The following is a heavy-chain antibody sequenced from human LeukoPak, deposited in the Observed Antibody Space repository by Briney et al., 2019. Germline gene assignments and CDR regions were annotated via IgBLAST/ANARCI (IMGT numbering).Heavy chain of an antibody. CDR2: IYPGDSDT. D-gene: IGHD2-2*02. V-gene: IGHV5-51*01. CDR3: ARGPYAYTSSATLGSYNWFDP. J-gene: IGHJ5*02. CDR1: GYSFPNYW. Sequence: GESLKISCKGSGYSFPNYWIGWVRQMPGKGLEWMGIIYPGDSDTRYSPSFQDQVTISVDKSINTAYLQWSSLKASDTAMHYCARGPYAYTSSATLGSYNWFDPWGQGSLVTVSS.